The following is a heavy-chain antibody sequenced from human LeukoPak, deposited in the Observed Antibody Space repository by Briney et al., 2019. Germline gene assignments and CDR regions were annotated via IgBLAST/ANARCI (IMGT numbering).Heavy chain of an antibody. J-gene: IGHJ6*02. D-gene: IGHD2-21*02. CDR1: GFTFSSYS. Sequence: GGSLRLSCAASGFTFSSYSMNWVRQAPGKGLEWVSSISSSSSYIYYADSVKGRLTISRDNAKNSLYLQMNSLRAEDTAVYYCARRGDYYYYYGMDVWGQGTTVTVSS. V-gene: IGHV3-21*01. CDR2: ISSSSSYI. CDR3: ARRGDYYYYYGMDV.